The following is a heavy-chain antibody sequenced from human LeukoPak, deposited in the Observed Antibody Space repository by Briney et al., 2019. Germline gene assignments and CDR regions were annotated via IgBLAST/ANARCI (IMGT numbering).Heavy chain of an antibody. CDR3: ARRKEYCGGDCYRYYYGMDV. Sequence: SQTLSLTCTVSGASIRSGDYYWSWIRQPPGKGLEWIGYIYDSGSTYYNPSLKSRITISVDTSENRFSLKLSSVTATDTAVYYCARRKEYCGGDCYRYYYGMDVWGQGTTVTVSS. D-gene: IGHD2-21*02. CDR2: IYDSGST. CDR1: GASIRSGDYY. V-gene: IGHV4-30-4*01. J-gene: IGHJ6*02.